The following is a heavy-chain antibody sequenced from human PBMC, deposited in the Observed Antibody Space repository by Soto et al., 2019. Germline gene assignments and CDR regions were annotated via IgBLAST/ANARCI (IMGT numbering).Heavy chain of an antibody. CDR1: GFTFSNAW. CDR2: IKSKTDGGTT. Sequence: GSLRLSCAASGFTFSNAWMRWVRQAPGKGLEWVGRIKSKTDGGTTDYAAPVKGRLTISRDDSKNTLYLQMNSLKTEDTAVYYCTTDGGGVLLWFGELSSNYYYYDGMALRAQGTTVT. CDR3: TTDGGGVLLWFGELSSNYYYYDGMAL. J-gene: IGHJ6*02. D-gene: IGHD3-10*01. V-gene: IGHV3-15*01.